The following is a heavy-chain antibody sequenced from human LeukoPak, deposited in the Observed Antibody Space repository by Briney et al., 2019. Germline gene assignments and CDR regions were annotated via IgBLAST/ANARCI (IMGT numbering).Heavy chain of an antibody. Sequence: GGSLRLSCAASGFTFSNAWMSWVRQAPGKGLEWVAVIWYDGSNKYYADSVKGRFTISRDNSKNTLYLQMNSLRAEDTAVYYCARDLYDSSGYYPFDPWGQGTLVTVSS. D-gene: IGHD3-22*01. CDR3: ARDLYDSSGYYPFDP. V-gene: IGHV3-33*08. J-gene: IGHJ5*02. CDR2: IWYDGSNK. CDR1: GFTFSNAW.